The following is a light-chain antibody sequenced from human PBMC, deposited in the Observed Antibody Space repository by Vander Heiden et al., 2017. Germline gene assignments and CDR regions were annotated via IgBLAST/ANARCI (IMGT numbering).Light chain of an antibody. V-gene: IGLV1-40*01. Sequence: QSVLTQPPSASGAPGQRVTISCTGSSPNIGAGYDVHWYQQLPGTAPKLLIYGNSNRPSGVPDRFSGSKSGTSASLAITGLQAEDEADYYCQSYDSSRRVFGGGTKLTVL. J-gene: IGLJ2*01. CDR2: GNS. CDR1: SPNIGAGYD. CDR3: QSYDSSRRV.